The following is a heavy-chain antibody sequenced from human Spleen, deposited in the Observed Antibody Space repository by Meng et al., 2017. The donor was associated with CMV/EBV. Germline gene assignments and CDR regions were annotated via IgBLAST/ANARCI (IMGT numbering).Heavy chain of an antibody. D-gene: IGHD3-10*01. CDR1: GYTFTGYY. V-gene: IGHV1-2*02. Sequence: ASVKVSCKASGYTFTGYYIHWVRQAPGQGLEWMGSINPNSGGTNYAQKFQGRVTMTRDTSISTAYMELSRLRSDDTAVYFCARDKEDYYPSGTFFDYWGQGTLVTVSS. CDR2: INPNSGGT. CDR3: ARDKEDYYPSGTFFDY. J-gene: IGHJ4*02.